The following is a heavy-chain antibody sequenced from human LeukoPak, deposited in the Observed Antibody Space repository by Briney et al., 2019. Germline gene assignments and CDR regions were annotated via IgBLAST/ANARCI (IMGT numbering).Heavy chain of an antibody. CDR2: ISGSGDIT. J-gene: IGHJ4*02. CDR3: AKVTGGDMITYGGVDY. V-gene: IGHV3-23*01. D-gene: IGHD3-16*01. CDR1: GFIFTNYF. Sequence: GGSLRLSCAASGFIFTNYFMSWVRQAPGKGLEWVSAISGSGDITYYADSVKGRFTISRDNSKNTLFLQMDSLRVEDTAVHYCAKVTGGDMITYGGVDYWGQGTLVTVSS.